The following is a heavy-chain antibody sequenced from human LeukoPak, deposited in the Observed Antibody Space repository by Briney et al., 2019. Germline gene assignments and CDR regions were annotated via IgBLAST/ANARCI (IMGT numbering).Heavy chain of an antibody. CDR1: GFTFSSYG. CDR2: ISYDGSNK. J-gene: IGHJ5*02. V-gene: IGHV3-30*18. CDR3: AKDVRFLESSRTPNWFDP. D-gene: IGHD3-3*01. Sequence: GRSLRLSYAASGFTFSSYGMHWVRQAPGKGLEWVAVISYDGSNKYYADSVKGRFTISRDNSKNTLYLQMNSLRAEDTAVYYCAKDVRFLESSRTPNWFDPWGQGTLVTVSS.